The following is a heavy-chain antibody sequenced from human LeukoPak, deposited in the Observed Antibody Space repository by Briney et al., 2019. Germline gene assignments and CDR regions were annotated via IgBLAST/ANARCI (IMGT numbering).Heavy chain of an antibody. J-gene: IGHJ4*02. CDR2: ISGSGGST. V-gene: IGHV3-23*01. CDR3: AKDQRADSSGYLFGY. Sequence: PPGGSLRLSCAASGFTFSSYAMSWVRQAPGKGLEWVSAISGSGGSTYYADSVKGRFTISRDNSKNTLYLQMNSLRAEDTAVYYCAKDQRADSSGYLFGYWGQGTLVTVSS. D-gene: IGHD3-22*01. CDR1: GFTFSSYA.